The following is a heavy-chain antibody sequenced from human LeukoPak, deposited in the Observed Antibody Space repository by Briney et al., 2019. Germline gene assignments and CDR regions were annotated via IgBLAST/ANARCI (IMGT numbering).Heavy chain of an antibody. CDR3: ARARDYYDSPSDY. D-gene: IGHD3-22*01. Sequence: ASVKVSCKASGYTITNYYMHWVRQAPGQGLEWMGWINPNSGGTNYAQKFQGRVTMTRDTSISTAYMELSSLRSEDTAVYYCARARDYYDSPSDYWGQGTLVTVSS. V-gene: IGHV1-2*02. CDR2: INPNSGGT. J-gene: IGHJ4*02. CDR1: GYTITNYY.